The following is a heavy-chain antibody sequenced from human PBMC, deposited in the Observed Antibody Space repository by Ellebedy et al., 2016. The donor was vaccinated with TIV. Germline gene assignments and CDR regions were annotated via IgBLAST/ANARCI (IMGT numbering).Heavy chain of an antibody. D-gene: IGHD2-2*01. CDR2: ISSSSSYI. J-gene: IGHJ4*02. V-gene: IGHV3-21*01. CDR3: ARVEPFYCSSTSCKNLGSDY. Sequence: GGSLRLSXAASGFTFNSYSMNLVRQAPGKGLEWVSSISSSSSYIYYADSVKGRFTISRDNAKNSLYLQMNSLRAEDTAVYYCARVEPFYCSSTSCKNLGSDYWGQGTLVTVSS. CDR1: GFTFNSYS.